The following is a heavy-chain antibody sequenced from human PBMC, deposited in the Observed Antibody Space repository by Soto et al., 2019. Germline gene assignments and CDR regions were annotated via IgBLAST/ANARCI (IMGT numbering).Heavy chain of an antibody. CDR2: TYYRSKWYN. CDR1: GDSVSSNSAA. J-gene: IGHJ3*02. CDR3: AREKSIAARQGRDAFDI. D-gene: IGHD6-6*01. Sequence: SQTLSLTCAISGDSVSSNSAAWNWIRQSPSRGLEWLGRTYYRSKWYNDYAVSVKSRITINPNTSKNQFSLQLNSVTPEDTAVYYCAREKSIAARQGRDAFDIWGQGTMVTVSS. V-gene: IGHV6-1*01.